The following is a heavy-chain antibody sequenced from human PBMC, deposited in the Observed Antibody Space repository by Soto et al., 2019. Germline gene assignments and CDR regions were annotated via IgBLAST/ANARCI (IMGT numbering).Heavy chain of an antibody. V-gene: IGHV3-64D*06. D-gene: IGHD2-8*01. CDR3: VKRGSVFVYAYFDY. CDR2: ISSNGGST. Sequence: QPVGSLRLSCSASGFTFSSYAMHWVRQAPGKGLEYVSAISSNGGSTYYADSVKGRFTISRDNSKNTLYLQMSSLRAEDTAVYYCVKRGSVFVYAYFDYWGQGTLVTVSS. J-gene: IGHJ4*02. CDR1: GFTFSSYA.